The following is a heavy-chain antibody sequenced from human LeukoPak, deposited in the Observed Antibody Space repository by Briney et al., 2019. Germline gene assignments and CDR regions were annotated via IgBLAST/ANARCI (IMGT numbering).Heavy chain of an antibody. CDR2: ISAYNGNT. CDR1: GYTSTSYG. CDR3: ARDKYDFWSGYGDAFDI. D-gene: IGHD3-3*01. J-gene: IGHJ3*02. V-gene: IGHV1-18*01. Sequence: ASVKVSCKASGYTSTSYGISWVRQAPGQGLEWMGWISAYNGNTNYAQKLQGRVTMTTDTSTSTAYMELRSLRSDDTAVYYCARDKYDFWSGYGDAFDIWGQGTMVTVSS.